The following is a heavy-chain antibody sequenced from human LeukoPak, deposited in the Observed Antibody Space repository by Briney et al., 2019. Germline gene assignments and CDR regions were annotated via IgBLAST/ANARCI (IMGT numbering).Heavy chain of an antibody. D-gene: IGHD6-19*01. CDR2: IYYSGST. CDR3: ARGISSGWSRAVGY. CDR1: GGSFSSGSYY. Sequence: SETLSLTCTVSGGSFSSGSYYWSWIRQPPGKGLEWTGYIYYSGSTNYNPSLKSRVTISVDTSKNQFSLKLSSVTAADTAVYYCARGISSGWSRAVGYWGQGTLVTVSS. V-gene: IGHV4-61*01. J-gene: IGHJ4*02.